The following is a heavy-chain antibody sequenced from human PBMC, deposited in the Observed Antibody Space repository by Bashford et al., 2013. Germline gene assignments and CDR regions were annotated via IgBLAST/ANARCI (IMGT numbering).Heavy chain of an antibody. CDR3: ARERADFVVVAAPVHWFDP. CDR2: INPNSGGT. V-gene: IGHV1-2*02. D-gene: IGHD2-15*01. Sequence: WVRQAPGQGLEWMGWINPNSGGTNYAQKFQGRVTMTRDTSISTAYMELSRLRSDDTAVYYCARERADFVVVAAPVHWFDPGAREPWSPSPQ. J-gene: IGHJ5*02.